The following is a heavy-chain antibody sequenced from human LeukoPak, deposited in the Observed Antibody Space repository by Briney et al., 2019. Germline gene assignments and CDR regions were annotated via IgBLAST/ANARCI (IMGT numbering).Heavy chain of an antibody. V-gene: IGHV4-59*08. J-gene: IGHJ5*02. Sequence: PSETLSLTCTVSGGSISRYYWSWIRQPPGKGLEWIGYIYYSGSTNYNPSLKSRVTISVDTSKNQFSLKLSSVTAADTAVYYCARHGVGAAGWFDPWGQGTLVTVSS. CDR1: GGSISRYY. D-gene: IGHD6-13*01. CDR2: IYYSGST. CDR3: ARHGVGAAGWFDP.